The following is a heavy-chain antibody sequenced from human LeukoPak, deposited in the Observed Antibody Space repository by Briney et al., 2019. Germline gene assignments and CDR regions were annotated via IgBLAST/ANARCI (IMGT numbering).Heavy chain of an antibody. CDR1: GGSFSGYY. D-gene: IGHD3-22*01. V-gene: IGHV4-34*01. J-gene: IGHJ4*02. CDR3: ARGYDSSGYYGDDFDY. Sequence: SETLSLTCAVYGGSFSGYYWSWIRQPPGKGLEWIGEINHSGSTNYNPSLKSRVTISVDTSKNQFSLKLSSVTAADTAVYYCARGYDSSGYYGDDFDYWSQGTLVTVSS. CDR2: INHSGST.